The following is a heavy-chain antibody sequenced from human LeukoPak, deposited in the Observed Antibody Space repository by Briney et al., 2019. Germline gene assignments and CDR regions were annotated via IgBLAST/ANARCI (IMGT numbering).Heavy chain of an antibody. Sequence: GGSLRLSCAASGFTFSTNSMNWVRQAPGKGLEWVSSISSSSSYMFYADSVKGRFTISRDNAKNSLYLQMNSLRAEDTAVYYCASLGIAAFDIWGQGTMVTVSS. J-gene: IGHJ3*02. D-gene: IGHD2-21*01. CDR2: ISSSSSYM. CDR1: GFTFSTNS. CDR3: ASLGIAAFDI. V-gene: IGHV3-21*01.